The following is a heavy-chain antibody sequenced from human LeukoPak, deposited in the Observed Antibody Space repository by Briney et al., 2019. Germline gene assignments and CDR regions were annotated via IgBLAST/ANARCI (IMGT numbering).Heavy chain of an antibody. D-gene: IGHD4-17*01. Sequence: GGSLRLSCAASGFTFSGSAMHWVRQASGKGLEWVGRIRSKANSYATAYAASVKGRFTISRDDSRNTAYLQMNSLKTEDTAVYYCARHRDYGGNSVRNWFDPWGQGTLVTVSS. J-gene: IGHJ5*02. CDR2: IRSKANSYAT. CDR1: GFTFSGSA. V-gene: IGHV3-73*01. CDR3: ARHRDYGGNSVRNWFDP.